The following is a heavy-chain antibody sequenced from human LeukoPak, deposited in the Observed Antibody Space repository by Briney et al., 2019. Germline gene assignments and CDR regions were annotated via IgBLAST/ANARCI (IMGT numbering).Heavy chain of an antibody. CDR2: INPKSGRT. CDR3: ATGLQYGLWGVPYFYYMHA. Sequence: ASVKVSCKTSGYTFTNYDINWVRQATGQGLEWMGWINPKSGRTGYAQNFQGRVTITRNTSISIAYMELSSLSSEDTAVYYCATGLQYGLWGVPYFYYMHAWGKGTTVTVSS. J-gene: IGHJ6*03. D-gene: IGHD3-10*01. CDR1: GYTFTNYD. V-gene: IGHV1-8*03.